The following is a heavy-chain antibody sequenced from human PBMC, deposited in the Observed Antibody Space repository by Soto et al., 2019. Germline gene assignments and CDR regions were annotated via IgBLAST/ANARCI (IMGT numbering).Heavy chain of an antibody. CDR1: GGSINTFY. D-gene: IGHD1-1*01. CDR2: IFSSGST. Sequence: SETLSLTCTVSGGSINTFYWSWVRQPAGKGLEWIGRIFSSGSTSFNPSLESRVAMSVDTSKNHFSLNLSSVTAANMAVYYCAREGSYSAYNFAHGVQLWSFDFWGQGALVTVSS. V-gene: IGHV4-4*07. J-gene: IGHJ4*02. CDR3: AREGSYSAYNFAHGVQLWSFDF.